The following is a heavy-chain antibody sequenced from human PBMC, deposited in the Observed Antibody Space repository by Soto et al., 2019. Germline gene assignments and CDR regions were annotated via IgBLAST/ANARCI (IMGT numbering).Heavy chain of an antibody. CDR3: ARDLEERYCSSTSCATNWFDP. J-gene: IGHJ5*02. CDR1: GGTFSSYA. D-gene: IGHD2-2*01. V-gene: IGHV1-69*13. Sequence: SVKVSCKASGGTFSSYAISWVRQAPGQGLEWMGGIIPIFGTANYAQKFQGRVTITADESTSTAYMELSSLRSEDTAVYYCARDLEERYCSSTSCATNWFDPWGQGTLVTVSS. CDR2: IIPIFGTA.